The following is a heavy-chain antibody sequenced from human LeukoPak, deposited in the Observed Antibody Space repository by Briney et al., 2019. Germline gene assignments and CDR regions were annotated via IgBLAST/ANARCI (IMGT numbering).Heavy chain of an antibody. Sequence: ASVKVSCKASGGTFSSYAISWVRQAPGQGLEWMGRIIPILGIANYAQKFQGRVTITADESTSTAYMELNSLKSEDTALYYCAKTGYLAPYYFDFWGQGTLVTVSS. D-gene: IGHD2-21*01. CDR3: AKTGYLAPYYFDF. CDR1: GGTFSSYA. V-gene: IGHV1-69*04. J-gene: IGHJ4*02. CDR2: IIPILGIA.